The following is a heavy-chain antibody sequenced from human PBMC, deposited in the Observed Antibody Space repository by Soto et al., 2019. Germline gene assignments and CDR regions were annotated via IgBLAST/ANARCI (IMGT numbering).Heavy chain of an antibody. Sequence: EVQLVESGGVLVKPGGSLRLSCAPSGFTFSSYSMNWVRQAPGKGLEWVSSISSSSSYIYYADSVKGRFTNSRDNAKNSLYLQRNSLRAEDPAVYYCARGYCSGTRCPGCFDYWGQGTLVSVSS. CDR2: ISSSSSYI. CDR1: GFTFSSYS. J-gene: IGHJ4*02. V-gene: IGHV3-21*01. D-gene: IGHD2-2*01. CDR3: ARGYCSGTRCPGCFDY.